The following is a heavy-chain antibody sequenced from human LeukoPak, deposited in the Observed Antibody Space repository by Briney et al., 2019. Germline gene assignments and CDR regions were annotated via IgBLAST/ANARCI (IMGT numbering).Heavy chain of an antibody. CDR1: GYSISSGYY. CDR2: IYHSGST. J-gene: IGHJ4*02. CDR3: AREAASTFDY. Sequence: PSETLSLTCTVSGYSISSGYYWGWIRQPPGKGLEWIGSIYHSGSTYYNPSLKSRVTISVDTSKNQFSLKLSSVTPEDTAVYYCAREAASTFDYWGQGTLVTVSS. V-gene: IGHV4-38-2*02. D-gene: IGHD5/OR15-5a*01.